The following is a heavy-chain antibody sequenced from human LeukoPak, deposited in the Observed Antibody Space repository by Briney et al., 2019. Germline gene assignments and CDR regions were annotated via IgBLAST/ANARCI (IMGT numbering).Heavy chain of an antibody. CDR1: GFIFSGYW. Sequence: GSLRLSCAASGFIFSGYWMSWVRQAPGKGLEWVANMRQDGNENYYVDSVKGRFTISRDNAKSSLYLQMNSPRAEDTAVYYCATHSGWRFDYWGQGTLVTVSS. CDR2: MRQDGNEN. CDR3: ATHSGWRFDY. J-gene: IGHJ4*02. D-gene: IGHD6-19*01. V-gene: IGHV3-7*01.